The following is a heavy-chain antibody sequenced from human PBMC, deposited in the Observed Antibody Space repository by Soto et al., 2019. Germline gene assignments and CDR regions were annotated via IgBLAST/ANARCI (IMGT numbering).Heavy chain of an antibody. V-gene: IGHV3-53*02. J-gene: IGHJ4*02. CDR3: ARDADSSGLHY. CDR1: GFTVSGMF. D-gene: IGHD6-19*01. Sequence: EVSLVATGGGLIHPGGSLRLSCAASGFTVSGMFMNWVRQAPGKGLEWVSVIYPAGPTYYADSVKRRFTISRDKSENTVFLQLNHPRAEDTAVYYCARDADSSGLHYWGQGILVTVSS. CDR2: IYPAGPT.